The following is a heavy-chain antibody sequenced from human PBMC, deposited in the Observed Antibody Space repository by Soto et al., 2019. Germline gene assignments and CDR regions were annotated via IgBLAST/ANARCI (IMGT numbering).Heavy chain of an antibody. V-gene: IGHV1-18*01. Sequence: QVQLVQSGAEVKKPGASVKVSCKASGYTFTSYGISWVRQAPGQGLEWMGWISAYNGNTNYAQKLQGRVTMTTDTYTSTGYMELRSRRFDGTAVYYCASMVYYYGSGSPHNWFDPWGQGTLVTVSS. D-gene: IGHD3-10*01. CDR3: ASMVYYYGSGSPHNWFDP. J-gene: IGHJ5*02. CDR1: GYTFTSYG. CDR2: ISAYNGNT.